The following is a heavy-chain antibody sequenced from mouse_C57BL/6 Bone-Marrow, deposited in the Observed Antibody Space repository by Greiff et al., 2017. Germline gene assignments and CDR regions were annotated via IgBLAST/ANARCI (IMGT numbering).Heavy chain of an antibody. CDR3: ARGRGSSDAMDY. CDR1: GFTFSRYA. D-gene: IGHD1-1*01. V-gene: IGHV5-4*03. J-gene: IGHJ4*01. CDR2: ISDGGSYT. Sequence: EVKLQESGGGLVKPGGSLKLSCAASGFTFSRYAMSWVRQTPEKRLEWVATISDGGSYTYYPDNVKGRFTISRDNAKNNLYLQMSHLKSEDTAMYYCARGRGSSDAMDYWGQGTSVTVSS.